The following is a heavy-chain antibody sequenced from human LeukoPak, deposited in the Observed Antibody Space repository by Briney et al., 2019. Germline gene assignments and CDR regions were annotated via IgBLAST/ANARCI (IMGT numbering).Heavy chain of an antibody. D-gene: IGHD3-22*01. CDR1: GGTFSSYA. J-gene: IGHJ4*02. V-gene: IGHV1-3*01. CDR2: INAGNGNA. Sequence: ASVKVSCKASGGTFSSYAISWVRQAPGQRLEWMGWINAGNGNAKYSQKFQGRVTITRDTSASTAYMELSSLRSEDTAVYYCARDRSIYYYDSSGSLPYYFDYWGQGTLVTVSS. CDR3: ARDRSIYYYDSSGSLPYYFDY.